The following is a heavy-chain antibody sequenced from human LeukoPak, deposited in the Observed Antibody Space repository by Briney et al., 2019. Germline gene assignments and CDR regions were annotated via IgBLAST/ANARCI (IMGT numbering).Heavy chain of an antibody. CDR1: GFTVSSNY. Sequence: PGGSLRLSCAASGFTVSSNYMSWVRQAPGKGLEWVSIIYSDGSTYYADSVKGRFTISRDNSKNTLYLQMNSLRAEDTAVYYCARSYGDHFDYWGQGTLVTVSS. V-gene: IGHV3-66*01. J-gene: IGHJ4*02. D-gene: IGHD4-17*01. CDR2: IYSDGST. CDR3: ARSYGDHFDY.